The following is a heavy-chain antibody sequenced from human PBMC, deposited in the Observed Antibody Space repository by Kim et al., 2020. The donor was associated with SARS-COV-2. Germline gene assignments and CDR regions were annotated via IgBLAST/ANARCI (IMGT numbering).Heavy chain of an antibody. V-gene: IGHV3-48*03. D-gene: IGHD3-10*01. CDR2: ISSSGSTI. CDR3: APIWFAELLHIDY. J-gene: IGHJ4*02. CDR1: GFTFSSYE. Sequence: GGSLRLSCAASGFTFSSYEMNWVRQAPGKGLEWVSYISSSGSTIYYADYVKGRFTISRDNTKNSLYLQMNSLRAEDTAVYYCAPIWFAELLHIDYWGQGTPVTVSS.